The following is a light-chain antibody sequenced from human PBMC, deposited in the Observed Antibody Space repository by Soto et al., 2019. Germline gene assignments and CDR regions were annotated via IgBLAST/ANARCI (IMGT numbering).Light chain of an antibody. CDR3: QQYDTSPIT. CDR1: QTVNNDY. CDR2: GAS. J-gene: IGKJ4*01. Sequence: IVLTQSPGTLSVSPGERATLSWRASQTVNNDYLAWFQQKPGQSPRLXIYGASSRPTGIPDRFSGSGSGTDFTFAISRLEPEDFALYYCQQYDTSPITFGGGTKVDIK. V-gene: IGKV3-20*01.